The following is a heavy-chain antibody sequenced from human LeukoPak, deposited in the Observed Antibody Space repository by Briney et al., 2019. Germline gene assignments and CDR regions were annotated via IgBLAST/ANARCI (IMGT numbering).Heavy chain of an antibody. CDR3: AREYYDFWSGTYYYYMDV. V-gene: IGHV4-4*07. CDR1: GGSISSYY. D-gene: IGHD3-3*01. J-gene: IGHJ6*03. Sequence: SETLSLTCTVSGGSISSYYWSWIRQPAGKGLGWIGRIYTSGSTNYNPSLKSRVTMSVDTSKNQFSLKLSSVTAADTAVYYCAREYYDFWSGTYYYYMDVWGKGTTVTVSS. CDR2: IYTSGST.